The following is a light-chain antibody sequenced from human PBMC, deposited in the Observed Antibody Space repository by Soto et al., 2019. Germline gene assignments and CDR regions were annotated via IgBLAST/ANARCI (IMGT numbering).Light chain of an antibody. J-gene: IGLJ2*01. CDR2: DNN. V-gene: IGLV1-51*01. CDR1: SSNIGTNT. Sequence: QSVLTQPPSASGTPGQRVTISCSGSSSNIGTNTINWYQHLPGTAPKLLIYDNNRRPSGISDRFSGSKSGTSATLDITGLQTGDEADYYCGTWDSSLNGVVFGGGTKLTVL. CDR3: GTWDSSLNGVV.